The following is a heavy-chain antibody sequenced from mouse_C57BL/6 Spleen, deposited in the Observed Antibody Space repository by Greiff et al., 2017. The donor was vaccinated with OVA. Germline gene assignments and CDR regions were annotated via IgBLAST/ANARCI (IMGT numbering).Heavy chain of an antibody. D-gene: IGHD4-1*02. CDR2: IRLKSDNYAT. J-gene: IGHJ3*01. CDR1: GFTFSNYW. CDR3: TPQLGRGFAY. Sequence: EVKVEESGGGLVQPGGSMKLSCVASGFTFSNYWMNWVRQSPEKGLEWVAQIRLKSDNYATHYAESVKGRFTISRDDSKSSVYLQMNNLRAEDTGIYYCTPQLGRGFAYWGQGTLVTVSA. V-gene: IGHV6-3*01.